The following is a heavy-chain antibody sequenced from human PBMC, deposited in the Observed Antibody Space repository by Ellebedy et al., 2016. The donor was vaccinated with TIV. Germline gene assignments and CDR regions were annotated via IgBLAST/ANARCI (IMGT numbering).Heavy chain of an antibody. J-gene: IGHJ5*02. D-gene: IGHD1-26*01. CDR3: ARDMWEA. CDR2: MKEDGSEK. CDR1: GFIFRSSW. V-gene: IGHV3-7*01. Sequence: GGSLRLSXAASGFIFRSSWMSWVRQAPGKGLEWVATMKEDGSEKYNVDSVKGRFTISRDNVKNSLFLQMNNLRVEDTAVYFCARDMWEAWGQGTLVTVSS.